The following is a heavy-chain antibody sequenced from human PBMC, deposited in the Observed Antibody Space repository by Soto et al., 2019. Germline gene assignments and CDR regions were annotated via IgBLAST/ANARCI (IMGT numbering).Heavy chain of an antibody. CDR1: GGSISSSSYY. CDR2: IYYSGST. CDR3: ARSSGSYVGVSAYNWFDP. J-gene: IGHJ5*02. V-gene: IGHV4-39*01. D-gene: IGHD1-26*01. Sequence: QLQLQESGPGLVKPSETLSLTCTVSGGSISSSSYYWGWIRQPPGQALEWIGSIYYSGSTYYNPSRKGRVTLSVSTSKNQSSLKLSSVTGADTAVYYWARSSGSYVGVSAYNWFDPWGQGTLVTVSS.